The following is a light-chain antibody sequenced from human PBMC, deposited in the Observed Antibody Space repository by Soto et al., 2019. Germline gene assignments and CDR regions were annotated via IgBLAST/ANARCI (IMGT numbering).Light chain of an antibody. CDR2: VAS. CDR1: QSDSSSY. J-gene: IGKJ4*01. CDR3: HHYGGSPT. V-gene: IGKV3-20*01. Sequence: ELVLTQSPCTLSFSPGERATRSFMSSQSDSSSYLAWYQPIPGQAPGLLSYVASSMATGIPDRFSGSGSGTDFTLTISRLETEHYAVYYCHHYGGSPTYGGGAKVEIK.